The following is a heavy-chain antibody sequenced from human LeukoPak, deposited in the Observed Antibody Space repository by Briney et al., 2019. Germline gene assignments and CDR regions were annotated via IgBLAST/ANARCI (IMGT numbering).Heavy chain of an antibody. Sequence: SETLSLTCTVSGGSISSSSYYWGWIRQPPGKGLEWIGSIYYSGSTYCNPSLKSRVTISVDTSKNQFSLKLSSVTAADTAVYYCARRGGMVRGVIGLNPWGQGTLVTVSS. D-gene: IGHD3-10*01. J-gene: IGHJ5*02. CDR2: IYYSGST. CDR3: ARRGGMVRGVIGLNP. V-gene: IGHV4-39*07. CDR1: GGSISSSSYY.